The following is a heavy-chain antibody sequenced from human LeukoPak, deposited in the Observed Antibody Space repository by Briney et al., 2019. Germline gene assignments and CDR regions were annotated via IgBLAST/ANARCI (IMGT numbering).Heavy chain of an antibody. CDR3: ARMAYDILTGYFQPNWFDP. D-gene: IGHD3-9*01. Sequence: ASVKVSCKASGYTFTGYYMHWVRQAPGQGLEWMGWISGYNGNTKYAQKLQGRVTMTTDTSTSTAYMELRSLRSDDTAVYYCARMAYDILTGYFQPNWFDPWGQGTLVTVSS. V-gene: IGHV1-18*04. CDR2: ISGYNGNT. CDR1: GYTFTGYY. J-gene: IGHJ5*02.